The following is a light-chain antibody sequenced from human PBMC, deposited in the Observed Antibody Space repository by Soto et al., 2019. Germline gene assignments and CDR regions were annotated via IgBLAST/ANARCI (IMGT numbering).Light chain of an antibody. Sequence: AIHMTQSPSSLSASVRDRVTITCRASQGIRTDLGWYQQKPGKAPELLISGASSLQSGVSPRFSGRGSGTDFTLTISSLQPEDFATYYCLHDYNYPLTFGQGTKVDIK. CDR2: GAS. CDR1: QGIRTD. CDR3: LHDYNYPLT. J-gene: IGKJ1*01. V-gene: IGKV1-6*01.